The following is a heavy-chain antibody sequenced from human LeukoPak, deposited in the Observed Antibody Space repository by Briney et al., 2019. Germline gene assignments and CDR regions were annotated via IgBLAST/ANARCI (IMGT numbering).Heavy chain of an antibody. CDR3: AFRELRGVIITSLDY. Sequence: GASVKVSCKASGGTFSSYAISWVRQAPGQGLEWMGGIIPIFGTANYAQKFQGRVTITADESTSTAFMELSSLRSEDTGVYYCAFRELRGVIITSLDYWGQGTLVTVSS. CDR1: GGTFSSYA. J-gene: IGHJ4*02. V-gene: IGHV1-69*13. CDR2: IIPIFGTA. D-gene: IGHD3-10*01.